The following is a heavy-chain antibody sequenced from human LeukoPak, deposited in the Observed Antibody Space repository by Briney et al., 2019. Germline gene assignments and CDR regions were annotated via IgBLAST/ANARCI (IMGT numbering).Heavy chain of an antibody. V-gene: IGHV3-23*01. CDR2: ISGSGDST. D-gene: IGHD3-10*01. CDR3: AKDRTYGSGSYYFDY. J-gene: IGHJ4*02. Sequence: PGGSLRLSCAASGFTFSSYAMNWVRQAPGKGLEWVSVISGSGDSTYYADSVKGRFTISRDKSKNTLYLQMNSLRAEDTAVYYCAKDRTYGSGSYYFDYWGQGTLVTVSS. CDR1: GFTFSSYA.